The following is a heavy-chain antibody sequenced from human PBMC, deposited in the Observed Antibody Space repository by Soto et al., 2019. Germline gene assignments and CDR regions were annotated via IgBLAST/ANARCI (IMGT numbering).Heavy chain of an antibody. Sequence: VGSLRLSCAASGFTFSSYAMSWVRQAPGKGLEWVSSISGSGGGTYYADSVKGRFTFSRDTSKNTLYLQMNSLRAEDTAVYYCAKFGMATTKRSPPYYIDYWGQGALVTVSS. V-gene: IGHV3-23*01. D-gene: IGHD1-1*01. CDR2: ISGSGGGT. J-gene: IGHJ4*02. CDR3: AKFGMATTKRSPPYYIDY. CDR1: GFTFSSYA.